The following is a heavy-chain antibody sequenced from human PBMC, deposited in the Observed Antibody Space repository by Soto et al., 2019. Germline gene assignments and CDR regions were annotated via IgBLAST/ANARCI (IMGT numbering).Heavy chain of an antibody. CDR1: GSTVSNNY. J-gene: IGHJ5*01. V-gene: IGHV3-53*05. Sequence: GGSLRLSCAASGSTVSNNYMSWVRQAPGKGLEWVSLIYSGGSKYYADSMKGPFTISRDNSKNTLYLQMNTLRPEDTAVYYCARGADWFDSWGQGTLVTVSS. CDR3: ARGADWFDS. CDR2: IYSGGSK.